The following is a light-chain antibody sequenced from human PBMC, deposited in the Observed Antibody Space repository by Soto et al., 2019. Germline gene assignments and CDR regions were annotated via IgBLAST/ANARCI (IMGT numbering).Light chain of an antibody. CDR1: QSVSNSY. J-gene: IGKJ1*01. CDR2: DAS. Sequence: EIVLTQSPATLSLSPGERATLSCGASQSVSNSYLAWYQQKPGQAPRLLIYDASSRATGIPDRFSGSGSGTDFTLTISRLEPEDFAVYYCQQYGSSPLTFGQGTRVEIK. CDR3: QQYGSSPLT. V-gene: IGKV3D-20*01.